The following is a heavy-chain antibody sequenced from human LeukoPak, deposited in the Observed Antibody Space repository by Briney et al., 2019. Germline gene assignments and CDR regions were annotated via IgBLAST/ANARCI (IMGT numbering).Heavy chain of an antibody. CDR2: IIPIFGTA. D-gene: IGHD3-22*01. CDR1: GGTFSSYA. J-gene: IGHJ4*02. CDR3: ARGWDYDSGGRPTAYVY. V-gene: IGHV1-69*13. Sequence: SVKVSCKASGGTFSSYAISWVRQAPGQGLEWMGGIIPIFGTANYAQKFQGKVTITADESTSTAYMELSSLRSEDTAVYYCARGWDYDSGGRPTAYVYWGQGTLVSVSS.